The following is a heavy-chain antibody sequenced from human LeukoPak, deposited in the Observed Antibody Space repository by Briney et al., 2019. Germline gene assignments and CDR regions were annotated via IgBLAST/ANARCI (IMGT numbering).Heavy chain of an antibody. V-gene: IGHV4-34*01. CDR2: INHSGST. Sequence: PSETLSLTCAVYGGSFSGYYWSWIRQPPGKGLEWIGEINHSGSTNYNPSLKSRVTISVDTSKNQFSLKLSSVTAADTAVYYCARDLEAVAGTFAFDFWGQGTMVTVSS. CDR3: ARDLEAVAGTFAFDF. J-gene: IGHJ3*01. CDR1: GGSFSGYY. D-gene: IGHD6-19*01.